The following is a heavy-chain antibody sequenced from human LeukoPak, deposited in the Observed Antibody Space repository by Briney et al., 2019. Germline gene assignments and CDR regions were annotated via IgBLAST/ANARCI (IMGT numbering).Heavy chain of an antibody. CDR3: ARDRPAAYTFGHYYYYIDV. J-gene: IGHJ6*03. CDR2: INHSGST. Sequence: PSETLSLTCAVYGGSFSGYYWSWIRQPPGKGLEWIGEINHSGSTNYNPSLNSRVTISVDTSKNQFSLELRSVTDADTAVYYCARDRPAAYTFGHYYYYIDVWGKGTTVTVSS. V-gene: IGHV4-34*01. D-gene: IGHD3/OR15-3a*01. CDR1: GGSFSGYY.